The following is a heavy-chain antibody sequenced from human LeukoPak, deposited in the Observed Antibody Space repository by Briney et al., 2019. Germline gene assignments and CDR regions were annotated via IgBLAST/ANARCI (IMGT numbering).Heavy chain of an antibody. Sequence: SETLSLTCAVYGGSFSGYYWSWIRQPPGKGLEWIGEINHSGSTNYNPSLKSRVTTSVDTSKNQFSLKLSSVTAADTAVYYCAREDYGDRSYYFDYWGQGTLVTVSS. V-gene: IGHV4-34*01. CDR1: GGSFSGYY. D-gene: IGHD4-17*01. CDR3: AREDYGDRSYYFDY. CDR2: INHSGST. J-gene: IGHJ4*02.